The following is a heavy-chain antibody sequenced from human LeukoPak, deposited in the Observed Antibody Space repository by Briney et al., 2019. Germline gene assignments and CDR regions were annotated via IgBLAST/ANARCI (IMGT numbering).Heavy chain of an antibody. CDR3: ATDPRTMIVEDAFDI. CDR2: FDPEDGET. V-gene: IGHV1-24*01. D-gene: IGHD3-22*01. J-gene: IGHJ3*02. Sequence: GASVKVSCKVSGYTLTELSMHWVRQAPGKGLEWMGGFDPEDGETIYAQKFQGRVTMTEDTSTDTAYMELSSLRSEDTAVYYCATDPRTMIVEDAFDIWGQGTMVTVSS. CDR1: GYTLTELS.